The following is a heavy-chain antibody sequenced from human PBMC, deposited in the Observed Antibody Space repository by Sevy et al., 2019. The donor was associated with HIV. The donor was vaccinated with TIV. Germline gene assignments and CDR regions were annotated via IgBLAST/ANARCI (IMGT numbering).Heavy chain of an antibody. D-gene: IGHD1-26*01. CDR3: ARDMGAVTYYYYGMDV. CDR2: ISRTGSTI. J-gene: IGHJ6*02. V-gene: IGHV3-11*01. Sequence: GGSLRLSCAASGFTFSDYYMSWIRQAPGKGLQWVSFISRTGSTIYYADSVKGRFTISRDNAQNSLYLQMNSLRGEDTAVYYCARDMGAVTYYYYGMDVWGQRTTVTVSS. CDR1: GFTFSDYY.